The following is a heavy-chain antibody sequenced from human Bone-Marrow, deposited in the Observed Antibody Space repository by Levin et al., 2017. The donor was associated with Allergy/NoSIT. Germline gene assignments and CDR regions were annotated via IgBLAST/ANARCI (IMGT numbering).Heavy chain of an antibody. D-gene: IGHD6-6*01. J-gene: IGHJ6*02. V-gene: IGHV3-23*01. CDR1: GFTFSSYA. CDR3: AKAIAARPFEGGHYYYGMDV. CDR2: ISGSGGST. Sequence: GGSLRLSCAASGFTFSSYAMSWVRQAPGKGLEWVSAISGSGGSTYYADSVKGRFTISRDNSKNTLYLQMNSLRAEDTAVYYCAKAIAARPFEGGHYYYGMDVWGQGTTVTVSS.